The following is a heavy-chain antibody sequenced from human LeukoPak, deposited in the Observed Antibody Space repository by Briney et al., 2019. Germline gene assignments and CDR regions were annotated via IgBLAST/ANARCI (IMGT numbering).Heavy chain of an antibody. J-gene: IGHJ5*02. CDR1: GFTFSSYW. Sequence: GGSLRLSCAASGFTFSSYWMHWVRQAPGKGLVWVSRINSDGSGTSYADSVKGRFTISRDNAKNTLYLQMNSLRAEDTAVYYCATVLRSARGFGPSGQGTLVTVSS. D-gene: IGHD4-17*01. CDR3: ATVLRSARGFGP. V-gene: IGHV3-74*01. CDR2: INSDGSGT.